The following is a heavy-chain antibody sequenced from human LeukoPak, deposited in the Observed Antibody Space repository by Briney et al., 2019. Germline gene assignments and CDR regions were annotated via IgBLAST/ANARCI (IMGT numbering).Heavy chain of an antibody. CDR2: ISSSSSYI. CDR3: ARDRGYCSGGSCYGDFDY. V-gene: IGHV3-21*01. J-gene: IGHJ4*02. Sequence: GGSLRLSCAASGFTFSSYSMNWVRQAPGKGLEWVSSISSSSSYIYYVDSVKGRFTISRDNAKNSLYLQMNSLRAEDTAVYYCARDRGYCSGGSCYGDFDYWGQGTLVTVSS. CDR1: GFTFSSYS. D-gene: IGHD2-15*01.